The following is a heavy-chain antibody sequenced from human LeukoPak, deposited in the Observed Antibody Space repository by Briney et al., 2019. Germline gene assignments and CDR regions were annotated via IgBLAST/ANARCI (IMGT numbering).Heavy chain of an antibody. CDR3: ARESLAAAGSFDY. CDR2: VYQTGST. V-gene: IGHV4-38-2*02. CDR1: GQSIISGYY. Sequence: SETLSLTCSVSGQSIISGYYWGWIRQSPGKGLEWIGSVYQTGSTNYNPSLKSRVTILVDTSKNQFSLKLSSVTAADTAVYYCARESLAAAGSFDYWGQGTLVTVSS. J-gene: IGHJ4*02. D-gene: IGHD6-13*01.